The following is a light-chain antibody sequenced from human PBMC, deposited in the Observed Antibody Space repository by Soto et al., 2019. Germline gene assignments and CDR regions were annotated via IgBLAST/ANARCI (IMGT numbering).Light chain of an antibody. Sequence: EIVLTQSPATLSVSPGEGATLSCRTSQIIGTNLAWYQQKPGQAPRLLIYGAFIRAPGFPVRFRGTGSGSEFTLTISSLQSEDGALYFCQQYAKWPYTFGQGTNLELK. CDR2: GAF. CDR1: QIIGTN. V-gene: IGKV3-15*01. J-gene: IGKJ2*01. CDR3: QQYAKWPYT.